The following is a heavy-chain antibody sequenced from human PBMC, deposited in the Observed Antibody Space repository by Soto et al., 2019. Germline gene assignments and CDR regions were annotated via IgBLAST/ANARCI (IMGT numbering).Heavy chain of an antibody. J-gene: IGHJ4*01. D-gene: IGHD5-12*01. CDR3: AKYTGYESLFYFDS. CDR1: GGSISSDY. CDR2: IFYAGAI. V-gene: IGHV4-59*01. Sequence: QVQLRESGPGLVKPSETLSLTCIVSGGSISSDYWGWIRQPPGKGLEWIGYIFYAGAINYNPSLKSRVTISIDASEKQFSLNLTSVTAADTAFYYCAKYTGYESLFYFDSWGRGLQVTVSS.